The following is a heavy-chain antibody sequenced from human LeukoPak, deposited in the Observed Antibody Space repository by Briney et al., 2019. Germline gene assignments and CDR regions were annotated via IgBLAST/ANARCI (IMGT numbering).Heavy chain of an antibody. CDR1: GGSISSYY. V-gene: IGHV4-59*01. Sequence: SETLSLTCTVSGGSISSYYWSWIRQPPGKGLEWIGYIYYSGSTNYNPSLKSRVTISVDTSKNQFSLKLSSVTAADTAVYYCARVPAEDWVSGYYFDYWGQGTLVTVSS. D-gene: IGHD3-9*01. J-gene: IGHJ4*02. CDR3: ARVPAEDWVSGYYFDY. CDR2: IYYSGST.